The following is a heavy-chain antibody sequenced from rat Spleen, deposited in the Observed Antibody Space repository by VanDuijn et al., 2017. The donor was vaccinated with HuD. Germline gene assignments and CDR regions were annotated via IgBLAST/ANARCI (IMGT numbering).Heavy chain of an antibody. CDR1: GFTFSDYY. Sequence: EVQLVESGGGLVQPGRSLKLSCAASGFTFSDYYMAWVRQAPTKGLEWVATISYDGSSTYYRDSVKGRFTISRDNAKSTLYLQMDSLRSEDTATYYCTRDGTFYVMDAWGQGASVTVSS. V-gene: IGHV5-20*01. CDR3: TRDGTFYVMDA. CDR2: ISYDGSST. J-gene: IGHJ4*01.